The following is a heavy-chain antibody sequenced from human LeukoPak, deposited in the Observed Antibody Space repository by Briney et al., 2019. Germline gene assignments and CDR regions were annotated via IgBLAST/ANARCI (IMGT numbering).Heavy chain of an antibody. Sequence: PGRSLRLSSAASGFTFSSYAMHWVRQAPGKGLEWVAVISYDGSNKYYADSVKGRFTISRDNSKNTLYLQMNSLRAEDTAVYYCARDAPNSSLGAFDIWGQGTMVTVSS. D-gene: IGHD5-18*01. J-gene: IGHJ3*02. V-gene: IGHV3-30*04. CDR1: GFTFSSYA. CDR2: ISYDGSNK. CDR3: ARDAPNSSLGAFDI.